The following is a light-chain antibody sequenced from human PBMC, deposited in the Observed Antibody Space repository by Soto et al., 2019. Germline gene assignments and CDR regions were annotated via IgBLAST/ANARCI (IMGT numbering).Light chain of an antibody. CDR1: SSDIGAYNF. CDR3: TSWTTSTTMI. CDR2: DVN. V-gene: IGLV2-14*03. J-gene: IGLJ2*01. Sequence: QSALTQPASVSGSPGQSITISCTGTSSDIGAYNFVSLYQQHPGKAPKLMLYDVNIRPSGVSNRFSGSKSGNTASLTISGLQAEDEADYYCTSWTTSTTMIFGGGTK.